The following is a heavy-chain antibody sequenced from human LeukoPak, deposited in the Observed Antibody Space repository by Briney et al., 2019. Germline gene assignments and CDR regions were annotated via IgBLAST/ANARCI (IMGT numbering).Heavy chain of an antibody. CDR2: IYSGGST. CDR3: ARERGGRHFDY. J-gene: IGHJ4*02. D-gene: IGHD3-10*01. V-gene: IGHV3-53*01. Sequence: GGSRRLSCAASGFTVSSNYMSWVRQAPGKGLEWVSVIYSGGSTYYADSVKGRFTISRDNSRNTLYLQMNSLRAEDTAVYYCARERGGRHFDYWGQGTLVTVSS. CDR1: GFTVSSNY.